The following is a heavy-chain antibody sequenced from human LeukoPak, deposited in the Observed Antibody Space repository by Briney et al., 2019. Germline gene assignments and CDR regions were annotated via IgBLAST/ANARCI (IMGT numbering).Heavy chain of an antibody. V-gene: IGHV4-30-4*01. Sequence: PSETLSLTCTVSGGSISSGDYYWSWIRQPPGKGLEWIGYICYSGSSYYNPSLKSRVTMSVDTSKNQFSLKLSSVTAADTALYYCASLNGDPSYWSFDLWGRGTLVTVSS. D-gene: IGHD4-17*01. J-gene: IGHJ2*01. CDR2: ICYSGSS. CDR3: ASLNGDPSYWSFDL. CDR1: GGSISSGDYY.